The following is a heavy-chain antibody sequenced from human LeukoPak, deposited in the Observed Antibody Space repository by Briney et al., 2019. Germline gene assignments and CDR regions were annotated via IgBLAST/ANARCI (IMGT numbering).Heavy chain of an antibody. CDR3: ARAPPDYGGTTPRKRYFDY. D-gene: IGHD4-23*01. V-gene: IGHV4-39*07. CDR1: GGSISSTNYY. CDR2: IYYSGRT. J-gene: IGHJ4*02. Sequence: SETLSLTCTVSGGSISSTNYYWVWLRQPPGQGLEWIGSIYYSGRTYYSPSLKSRVTISIDTSKNQFSLKLTSVTAADTAVYYCARAPPDYGGTTPRKRYFDYWGQGTLVTVSS.